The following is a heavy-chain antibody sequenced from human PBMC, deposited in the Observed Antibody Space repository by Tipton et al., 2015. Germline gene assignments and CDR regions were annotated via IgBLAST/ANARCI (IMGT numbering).Heavy chain of an antibody. J-gene: IGHJ6*02. CDR2: IYYSGTA. CDR1: GVSIGSGGYY. Sequence: TLSLTCTVSGVSIGSGGYYWSWIRQHPGKGLEWIGYIYYSGTAYYNPSLKSRVIISVDTSKNQFSLRVNPVNAADTAVYYCARDLEHGMDVWGQGTTVTVSS. CDR3: ARDLEHGMDV. V-gene: IGHV4-31*03. D-gene: IGHD5-24*01.